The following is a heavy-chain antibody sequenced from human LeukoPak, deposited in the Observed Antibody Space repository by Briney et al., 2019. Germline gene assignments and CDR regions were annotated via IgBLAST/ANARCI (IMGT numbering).Heavy chain of an antibody. CDR3: ARNSGWYGIS. CDR1: GFTLSSYE. J-gene: IGHJ4*02. Sequence: GGSLRLSCMVSGFTLSSYEMSWIRQAPGKGLEWVSSIEYGESTTHYADSVRGRFTISRDNYKNTLYLQLTSLSDDDTAVYSCARNSGWYGISWGQGTLVIVSS. V-gene: IGHV3-23*01. D-gene: IGHD6-19*01. CDR2: IEYGESTT.